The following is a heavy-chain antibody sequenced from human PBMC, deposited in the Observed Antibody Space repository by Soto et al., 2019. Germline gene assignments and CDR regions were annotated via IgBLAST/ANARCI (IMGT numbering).Heavy chain of an antibody. CDR2: ISYDGSNK. D-gene: IGHD6-19*01. CDR3: AKDQGIAVAPEWHYYYYYGMDV. J-gene: IGHJ6*02. CDR1: GFTFSSYG. Sequence: GGSLRLSCAASGFTFSSYGMHWVRQAPGKGLEWVAVISYDGSNKYYADSVKGRFTISRDNSKNTLYLQMNSLRAEDTAVYYCAKDQGIAVAPEWHYYYYYGMDVWGQGTTVTVSS. V-gene: IGHV3-30*18.